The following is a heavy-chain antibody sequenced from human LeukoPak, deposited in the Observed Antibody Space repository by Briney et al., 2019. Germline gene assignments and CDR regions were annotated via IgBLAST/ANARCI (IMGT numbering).Heavy chain of an antibody. V-gene: IGHV4-59*01. CDR3: GRVGDSGRYPFDY. J-gene: IGHJ4*02. CDR2: IYYSGST. D-gene: IGHD3-10*01. Sequence: SETLFLTCIVSGGSISSYYWSWIRQPPGKGLEWIGYIYYSGSTTYNPSLKSRVTISVDTSKKQFSLKMRSVTAADTAVYYCGRVGDSGRYPFDYWGQGTLVTVSS. CDR1: GGSISSYY.